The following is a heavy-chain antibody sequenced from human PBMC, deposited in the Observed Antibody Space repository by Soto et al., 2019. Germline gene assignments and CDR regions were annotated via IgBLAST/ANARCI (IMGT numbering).Heavy chain of an antibody. V-gene: IGHV4-30-4*01. CDR1: GDSISTVDYF. J-gene: IGHJ5*01. CDR2: IYKSATT. D-gene: IGHD2-15*01. Sequence: TLSLTCSVSGDSISTVDYFWAWIRQPPGQALEYIGYIYKSATTYYNPSFESRVAISLDTSKSQFSLNVTSVTAADTAVYFCARGRYCLTGRCFPNWFDSWGQGTLVTVSS. CDR3: ARGRYCLTGRCFPNWFDS.